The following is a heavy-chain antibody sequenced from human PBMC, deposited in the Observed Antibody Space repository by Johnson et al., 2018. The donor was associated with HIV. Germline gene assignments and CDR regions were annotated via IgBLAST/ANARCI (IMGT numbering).Heavy chain of an antibody. Sequence: VQLVESGGGVVRPGGSLRLSCAASGFTFDDYGMSWVRQAPGKGLEWVSTISGGGSGTYYADSVKGRFTISRDNSKNMLYLQMNSLREEDTAVFYCARGGGCGGDCYSGYDAFDIWGQGTMVTVS. CDR3: ARGGGCGGDCYSGYDAFDI. J-gene: IGHJ3*02. CDR1: GFTFDDYG. D-gene: IGHD2-21*01. CDR2: ISGGGSGT. V-gene: IGHV3-23*04.